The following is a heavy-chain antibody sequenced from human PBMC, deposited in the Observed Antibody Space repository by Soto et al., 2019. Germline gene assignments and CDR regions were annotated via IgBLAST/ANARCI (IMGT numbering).Heavy chain of an antibody. V-gene: IGHV1-18*01. CDR3: AGDRLRIVLVPAANMPFGY. CDR1: GYTFTSYG. CDR2: ISAYNGNT. J-gene: IGHJ4*02. D-gene: IGHD2-2*01. Sequence: QVQLVQSGAEVKKPGASVKVSCKASGYTFTSYGISWVRQAPGQGLEWMGWISAYNGNTNYAQKRQGRVTMTTDTPTSTAYMELRSLRSDDTAVYYCAGDRLRIVLVPAANMPFGYWGQGTLVTVSS.